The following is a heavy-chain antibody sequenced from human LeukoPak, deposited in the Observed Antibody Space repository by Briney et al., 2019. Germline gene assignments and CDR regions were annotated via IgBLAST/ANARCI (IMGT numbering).Heavy chain of an antibody. J-gene: IGHJ4*02. V-gene: IGHV3-33*08. CDR3: AGLSSSSDGY. Sequence: PGGSLRLSCAASGFTFSSYGMHWVRRAPGKGLEWVAVIWYDGSNKYYADSVKGRFTISRDNSKNTLYLQMNSLRAEDTAVYYCAGLSSSSDGYWGQGTLVTVSS. CDR1: GFTFSSYG. CDR2: IWYDGSNK. D-gene: IGHD6-6*01.